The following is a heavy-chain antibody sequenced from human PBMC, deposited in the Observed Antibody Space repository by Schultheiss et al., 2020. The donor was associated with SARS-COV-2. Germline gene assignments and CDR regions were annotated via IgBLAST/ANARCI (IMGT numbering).Heavy chain of an antibody. V-gene: IGHV3-53*01. CDR2: IYSGGNT. Sequence: GGSLRLSCAASGFTFSNAWMSWVRQAPGKGLEWVSVIYSGGNTYYADSVKGRFTISRDNSKNTLYLQMNSLRAEDTAVYYCARTGYSYGTDYWGQGTLVTVSS. CDR3: ARTGYSYGTDY. D-gene: IGHD5-18*01. J-gene: IGHJ4*02. CDR1: GFTFSNAW.